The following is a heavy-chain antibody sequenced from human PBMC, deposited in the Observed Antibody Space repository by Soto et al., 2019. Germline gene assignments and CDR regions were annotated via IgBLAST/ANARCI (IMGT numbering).Heavy chain of an antibody. J-gene: IGHJ4*02. V-gene: IGHV1-3*01. CDR1: GYSFKNYA. Sequence: ASVKVSCKATGYSFKNYAVHWVRQAPGQRLEWMGFTNEGSGNTRFSQKFQVRISITRDTSASTVYLDLSSLTSEDTAIYYCARDDRSVSGVVTLDHWGLGTLVTVSS. D-gene: IGHD3-3*01. CDR2: TNEGSGNT. CDR3: ARDDRSVSGVVTLDH.